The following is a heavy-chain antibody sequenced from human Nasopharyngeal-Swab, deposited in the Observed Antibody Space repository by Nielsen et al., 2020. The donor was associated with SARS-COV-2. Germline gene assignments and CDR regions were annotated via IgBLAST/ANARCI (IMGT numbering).Heavy chain of an antibody. CDR1: GFSLSPSGMC. CDR3: ARILRDSGSYAPYYYYYMDV. Sequence: SAPTLLKPTQTLTLTCTFSGFSLSPSGMCVSWIRQPPGKALEWLARIEWDDDKYYSTSLKTRLTIPKDTSNNQVVLTMTNMDPVDTATYYCARILRDSGSYAPYYYYYMDVWGKGTTVTVSS. V-gene: IGHV2-70*11. D-gene: IGHD1-26*01. CDR2: IEWDDDK. J-gene: IGHJ6*03.